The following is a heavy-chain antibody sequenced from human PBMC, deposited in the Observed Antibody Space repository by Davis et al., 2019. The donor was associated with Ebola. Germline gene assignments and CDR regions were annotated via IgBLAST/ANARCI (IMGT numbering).Heavy chain of an antibody. J-gene: IGHJ3*02. CDR2: TFYRSRWYY. V-gene: IGHV6-1*01. Sequence: HSQTLSLTCAISGDSVPSYSVGWNWIRQSPSRGLEWLAATFYRSRWYYTYAASLTGRITINPDTSKNQFSLQLNSVTPDDTAVYYCARGSSNCFEIWGQGTIVTVSS. CDR3: ARGSSNCFEI. CDR1: GDSVPSYSVG. D-gene: IGHD1-26*01.